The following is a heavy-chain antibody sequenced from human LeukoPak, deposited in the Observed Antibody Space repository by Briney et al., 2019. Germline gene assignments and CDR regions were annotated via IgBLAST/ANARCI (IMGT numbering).Heavy chain of an antibody. CDR3: ARMPWYYGMDV. J-gene: IGHJ6*02. D-gene: IGHD2-2*01. CDR2: IYYSGST. CDR1: SGSVSSADYY. Sequence: SETLSLTCTVSSGSVSSADYYWGWIRQPPGKGLEWIGYIYYSGSTNYNPSLKSRVTISVDTSKNQFSLKLSSVTAADTAVYYCARMPWYYGMDVWGQGTTVTVSS. V-gene: IGHV4-61*08.